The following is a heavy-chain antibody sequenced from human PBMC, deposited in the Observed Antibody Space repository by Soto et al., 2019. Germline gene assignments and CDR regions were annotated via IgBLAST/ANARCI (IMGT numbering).Heavy chain of an antibody. Sequence: EVQLVESGGGLVQPGGSLRLSCAASGFTFSGNLMHWVRQTPGKGLVWVTRIDSDGTTTGYADSVKGRFTVSRDNAKNTLFLQMDNVRAEDTAVYYCVRGSSSWSNAYDHWGQGTLVTVSS. CDR3: VRGSSSWSNAYDH. V-gene: IGHV3-74*01. CDR2: IDSDGTTT. CDR1: GFTFSGNL. D-gene: IGHD6-13*01. J-gene: IGHJ4*02.